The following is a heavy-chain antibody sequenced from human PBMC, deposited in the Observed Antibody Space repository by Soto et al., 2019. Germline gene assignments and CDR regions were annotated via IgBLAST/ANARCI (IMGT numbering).Heavy chain of an antibody. V-gene: IGHV3-23*01. CDR2: IGGGGDST. Sequence: PGGSLRLSCAASGFPFSNYWMHWVRQAPGKGLVWVSRIGGGGDSTTYADSVKGRFTISRDNSKNTLYLQMNSLRAEDTAVYYCAKYAFCSGGSCYRTLDVWGQGTTVTVSS. J-gene: IGHJ6*02. D-gene: IGHD2-15*01. CDR1: GFPFSNYW. CDR3: AKYAFCSGGSCYRTLDV.